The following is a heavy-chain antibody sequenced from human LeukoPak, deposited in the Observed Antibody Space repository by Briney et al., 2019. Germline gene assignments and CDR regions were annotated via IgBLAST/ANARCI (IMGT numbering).Heavy chain of an antibody. CDR3: ARVQYYDSRGLGY. D-gene: IGHD3-22*01. V-gene: IGHV3-21*01. CDR2: ISSSSRYI. CDR1: GFTFSSYS. Sequence: GGSLRLSCAASGFTFSSYSMTWGRQAPGKGLGWVSSISSSSRYIYYADSVKGRFTISRDNAKNSLYLQMNSLRAEDTALYYCARVQYYDSRGLGYWGQGTLVPVSS. J-gene: IGHJ4*02.